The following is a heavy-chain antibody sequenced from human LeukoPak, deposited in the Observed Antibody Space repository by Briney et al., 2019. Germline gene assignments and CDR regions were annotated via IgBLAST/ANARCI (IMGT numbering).Heavy chain of an antibody. V-gene: IGHV4-39*01. J-gene: IGHJ4*02. CDR1: GGSISSSSYY. Sequence: SETLSLTCTVSGGSISSSSYYWGWIRQPPGKGLEWIGSIYYSGSTNYNPSLKSRVTISIDTSKNQFSLKLRSVTAADTAVYYCARTRANWNDPRDYWGQGTLVTVSS. CDR2: IYYSGST. D-gene: IGHD1-1*01. CDR3: ARTRANWNDPRDY.